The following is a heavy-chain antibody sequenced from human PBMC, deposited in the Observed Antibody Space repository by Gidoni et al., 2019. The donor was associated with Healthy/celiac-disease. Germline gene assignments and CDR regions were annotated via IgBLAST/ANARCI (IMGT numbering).Heavy chain of an antibody. D-gene: IGHD1-26*01. V-gene: IGHV4-59*01. J-gene: IGHJ2*01. CDR3: ARDRLVGATPYLDL. CDR2: IYYSGST. Sequence: QPPGKGLEWIGYIYYSGSTNYNPSLKSRVTISVDTSKNQFSLKLSSVTAADTAVYYCARDRLVGATPYLDLWGRGTLVTVSS.